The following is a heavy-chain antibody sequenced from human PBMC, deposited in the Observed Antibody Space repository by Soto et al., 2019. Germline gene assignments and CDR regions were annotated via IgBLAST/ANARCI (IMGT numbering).Heavy chain of an antibody. CDR2: IYYSGST. Sequence: XETLSLTCTVSGCSISSYYWSWIRQPPGKGLEWIGYIYYSGSTNYNPSLKSRVTISVDTSKNQFSLKLSSVTAADTAVYYCARVLAGYIDYWGQGTLVTVSS. V-gene: IGHV4-59*01. D-gene: IGHD6-13*01. J-gene: IGHJ4*02. CDR1: GCSISSYY. CDR3: ARVLAGYIDY.